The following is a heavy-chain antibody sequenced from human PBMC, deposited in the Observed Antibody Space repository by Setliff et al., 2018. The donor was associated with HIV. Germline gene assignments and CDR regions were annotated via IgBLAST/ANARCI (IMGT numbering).Heavy chain of an antibody. D-gene: IGHD3-3*01. V-gene: IGHV4-34*01. CDR2: INHSGST. CDR3: ARGTFGIATPGVYFDY. CDR1: GGSFSGYY. J-gene: IGHJ4*02. Sequence: PSETLSLTCAVYGGSFSGYYWSWIRQPPGKGLEWIGEINHSGSTNYNPSLKSRVSISVDPSKNQFSLQLISVTAADTAVYWCARGTFGIATPGVYFDYWGQGLLVTVSS.